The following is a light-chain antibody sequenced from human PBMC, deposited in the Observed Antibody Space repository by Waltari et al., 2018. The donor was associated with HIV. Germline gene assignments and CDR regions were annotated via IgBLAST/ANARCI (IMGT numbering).Light chain of an antibody. Sequence: QSVLTQPPSVSGAPGQRVPISCTGSSSNLGAGFDAHWYQQLPGAAPRLLIYDNNNRPSGVPGRFSGSRSGTSASLAITGLQADDEADYYCQSFDSGLTAVVFGGGTKLTVL. CDR1: SSNLGAGFD. V-gene: IGLV1-40*01. J-gene: IGLJ2*01. CDR2: DNN. CDR3: QSFDSGLTAVV.